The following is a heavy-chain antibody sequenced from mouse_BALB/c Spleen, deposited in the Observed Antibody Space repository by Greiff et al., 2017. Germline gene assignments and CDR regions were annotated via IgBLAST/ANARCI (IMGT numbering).Heavy chain of an antibody. Sequence: GGGLVQPKGSLKLSCAASGFTFNTYAMNWVRQAPGKGLEWVARIRSKSNNYATYYADSVKDRFTISRDDSQSMLYLQMNNLKTEDTAMYYCVRTNAMDYWGQGTSVTVSS. CDR1: GFTFNTYA. CDR2: IRSKSNNYAT. V-gene: IGHV10-1*02. CDR3: VRTNAMDY. J-gene: IGHJ4*01.